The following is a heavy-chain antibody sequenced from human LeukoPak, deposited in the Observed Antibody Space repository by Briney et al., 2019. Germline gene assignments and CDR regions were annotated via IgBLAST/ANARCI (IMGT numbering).Heavy chain of an antibody. CDR1: GGSISSGSYY. CDR2: IYTSGST. CDR3: ARSRTVAGREFFDY. Sequence: KTSQTLSLTCTVSGGSISSGSYYWSWIRQPAGKGLEWIGRIYTSGSTNYNPSLKSRVTISVDTSKNQFSLKLSSVTAADTAVYYCARSRTVAGREFFDYWGQGTLVTVSS. V-gene: IGHV4-61*02. J-gene: IGHJ4*02. D-gene: IGHD6-19*01.